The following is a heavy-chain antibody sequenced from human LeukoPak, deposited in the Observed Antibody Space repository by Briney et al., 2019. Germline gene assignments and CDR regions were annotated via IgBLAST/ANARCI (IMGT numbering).Heavy chain of an antibody. D-gene: IGHD3-22*01. V-gene: IGHV4-61*02. CDR3: ARDGNYDSI. Sequence: SQTLSLTCTVSGGSISSGSYHWSWIRQPAGKGLEWIGRIYTSGSTNYNPSLKSRVTMSVDTSKNQFSLKLSSVTAADTAVYYCARDGNYDSIWGQGTPVTVSS. J-gene: IGHJ4*02. CDR1: GGSISSGSYH. CDR2: IYTSGST.